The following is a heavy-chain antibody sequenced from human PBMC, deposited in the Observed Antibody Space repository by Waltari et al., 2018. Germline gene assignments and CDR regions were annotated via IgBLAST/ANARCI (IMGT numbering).Heavy chain of an antibody. CDR1: GFTFSSYA. CDR2: ISGSGGST. CDR3: AKVVVVVAATGGWFDP. V-gene: IGHV3-23*01. D-gene: IGHD2-15*01. J-gene: IGHJ5*02. Sequence: EVQLLESGGGLVQPGGSLRLSCAASGFTFSSYAMSWVRQAPGKGLEWVSAISGSGGSTDYADSVKGRFTISRDNSKNALYLQMNSLRAEDTAVYYCAKVVVVVAATGGWFDPWGQGTLVTVSS.